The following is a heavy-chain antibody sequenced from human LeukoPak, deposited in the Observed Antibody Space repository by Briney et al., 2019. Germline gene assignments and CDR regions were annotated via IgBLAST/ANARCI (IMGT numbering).Heavy chain of an antibody. Sequence: ASGKVSCKASGYTFTGYYMHWVREAPGQGVGGMGWINPNRGGTNYAQKVQGRGTVTRDPSISTAYMELSRLRSDDTAVYYCARVLRFLEWEFDYWGQGPLVTLSS. J-gene: IGHJ4*02. CDR3: ARVLRFLEWEFDY. CDR1: GYTFTGYY. D-gene: IGHD3-3*01. V-gene: IGHV1-2*02. CDR2: INPNRGGT.